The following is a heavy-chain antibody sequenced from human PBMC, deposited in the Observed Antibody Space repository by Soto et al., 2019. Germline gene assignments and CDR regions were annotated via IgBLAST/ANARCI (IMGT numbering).Heavy chain of an antibody. CDR1: GYRFTNYW. V-gene: IGHV5-51*01. CDR3: ARKPGTSNYGLDV. Sequence: PGESLKISCETSGYRFTNYWIAWVCQMPGKGLEWIGIIYPGDWDIRYSPSFQGQVTISADRSVSTAYLQWSSLKASDTAIYYCARKPGTSNYGLDVWGQGTKVTVSS. CDR2: IYPGDWDI. J-gene: IGHJ6*02. D-gene: IGHD1-1*01.